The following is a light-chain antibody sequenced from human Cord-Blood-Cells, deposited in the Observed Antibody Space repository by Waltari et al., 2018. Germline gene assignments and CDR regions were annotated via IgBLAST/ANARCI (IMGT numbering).Light chain of an antibody. CDR2: AAS. Sequence: DIQMTQSPSSLSASVGDRVTITCRASQSISSYLNWYQQKPGKAPKILIYAASSLQSWVPSRFSGGGSGTDFTLTISSLQPEDFATYYCQQSYSTPYSFGQGTKLEIK. CDR3: QQSYSTPYS. V-gene: IGKV1-39*01. CDR1: QSISSY. J-gene: IGKJ2*03.